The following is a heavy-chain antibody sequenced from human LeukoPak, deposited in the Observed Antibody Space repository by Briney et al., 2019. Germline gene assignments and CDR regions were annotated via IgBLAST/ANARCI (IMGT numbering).Heavy chain of an antibody. J-gene: IGHJ4*02. D-gene: IGHD3-10*01. V-gene: IGHV3-48*01. Sequence: PGGSLRLSCAASGFTFSSYSMNWVRQAPGKGLEWVSYISSSSSTIYYADSVKGRFTISRDNAKNSLYLQMNSLRAEDTAVYYCARGVIRALWVFDYWGQGTLVTVSS. CDR3: ARGVIRALWVFDY. CDR1: GFTFSSYS. CDR2: ISSSSSTI.